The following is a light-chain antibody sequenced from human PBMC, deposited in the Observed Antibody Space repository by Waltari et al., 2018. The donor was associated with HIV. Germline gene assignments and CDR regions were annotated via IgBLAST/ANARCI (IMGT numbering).Light chain of an antibody. J-gene: IGLJ3*02. Sequence: QSALTQPRSVSGSPGQSVTVPCTGTSSDIGDYNYVSWYQQHPGKAPKLMIYDVTKRPSGVPDRFSGSKSGNTASLTISGLQAEDEAAYYCCSFAGSYNLVFGGGTKLTVL. CDR2: DVT. CDR3: CSFAGSYNLV. CDR1: SSDIGDYNY. V-gene: IGLV2-11*01.